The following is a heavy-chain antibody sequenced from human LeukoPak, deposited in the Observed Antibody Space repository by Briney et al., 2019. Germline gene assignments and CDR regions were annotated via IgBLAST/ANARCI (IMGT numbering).Heavy chain of an antibody. V-gene: IGHV1-69*13. CDR2: IIPIFGTP. CDR1: GGTFSSYA. CDR3: ARGGVADIIRGYWFDP. D-gene: IGHD3-10*01. Sequence: SVKVSCKASGGTFSSYAISWVRQAPGQGLEWMGGIIPIFGTPNYSQKLQGRVTITADESMSTAYMELSSLRSEDTAVYYCARGGVADIIRGYWFDPWGQGTLVTVSS. J-gene: IGHJ5*02.